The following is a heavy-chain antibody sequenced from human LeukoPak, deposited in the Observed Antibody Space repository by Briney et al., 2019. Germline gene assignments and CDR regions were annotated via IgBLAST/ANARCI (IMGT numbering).Heavy chain of an antibody. CDR1: GFALSIE. CDR2: ISRSGDNV. CDR3: ARGTTINNFDY. Sequence: PGGSLRLSCAGSGFALSIEMNWVRQAPGKGVEWVSYISRSGDNVYYADSVKRRFTISRDNAKNSLYLQMNSLREEDTALYYCARGTTINNFDYWGQGTLVTVSS. D-gene: IGHD5-12*01. J-gene: IGHJ4*02. V-gene: IGHV3-48*03.